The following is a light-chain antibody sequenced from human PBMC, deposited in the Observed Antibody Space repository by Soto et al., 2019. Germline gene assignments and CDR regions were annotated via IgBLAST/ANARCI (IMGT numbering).Light chain of an antibody. CDR2: DAS. Sequence: DIQMTQSPSTLSASAGDRVTITCRASQSISSWLAWYQQKPGKAPKLLIYDASSLESGVPSRFSGSGSATEFTLTISSLQPDDFATYYCHQYNNYWTFGQGPRWIS. V-gene: IGKV1-5*01. J-gene: IGKJ1*01. CDR3: HQYNNYWT. CDR1: QSISSW.